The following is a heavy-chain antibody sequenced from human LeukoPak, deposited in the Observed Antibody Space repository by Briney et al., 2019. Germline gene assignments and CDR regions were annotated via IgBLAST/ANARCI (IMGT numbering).Heavy chain of an antibody. CDR3: ARVSGSYAPLDY. D-gene: IGHD1-26*01. V-gene: IGHV1-18*01. J-gene: IGHJ4*02. CDR2: ISVYNGNT. CDR1: GYTFTIYG. Sequence: RASVKVSCTASGYTFTIYGISWVRQAPGQGLEWMGWISVYNGNTNYAQKLQGRVTMTTDTSTSTAYMGLRSLRSDDTAVYHCARVSGSYAPLDYWGQGTLVTVSS.